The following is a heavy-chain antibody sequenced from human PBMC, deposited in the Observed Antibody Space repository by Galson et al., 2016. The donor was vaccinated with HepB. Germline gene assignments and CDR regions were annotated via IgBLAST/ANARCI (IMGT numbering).Heavy chain of an antibody. D-gene: IGHD1-26*01. J-gene: IGHJ4*02. V-gene: IGHV3-30-3*01. CDR3: AKADGGSSVSLPDY. Sequence: SLRLSCAASGFTFSSYAMHWVRQAPGKGLEWVAVISYDGNNKYFADSVKGRFTISRENSYNTLYLQMKSLRPDDTAVYYCAKADGGSSVSLPDYWGQGALVTVSS. CDR2: ISYDGNNK. CDR1: GFTFSSYA.